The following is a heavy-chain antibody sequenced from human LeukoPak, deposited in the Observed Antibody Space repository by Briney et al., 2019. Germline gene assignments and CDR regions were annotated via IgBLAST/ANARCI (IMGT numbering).Heavy chain of an antibody. CDR3: ATTSRDFWSGYDY. Sequence: ASETLSLTCTVSGGSIRSYYWSWIRQPPGKGLEWIGYIYYTGTTDYNPSLKSRVTISVDTSKNQFSLELSSVTAADTAVYYCATTSRDFWSGYDYWGQGTLVTVSS. CDR1: GGSIRSYY. D-gene: IGHD3-3*01. V-gene: IGHV4-59*01. J-gene: IGHJ4*02. CDR2: IYYTGTT.